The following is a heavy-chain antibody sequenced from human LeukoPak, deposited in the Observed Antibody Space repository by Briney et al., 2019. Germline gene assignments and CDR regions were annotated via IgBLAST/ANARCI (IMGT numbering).Heavy chain of an antibody. CDR3: ARGYGPGY. CDR1: GDSISSTNW. J-gene: IGHJ4*02. V-gene: IGHV4-4*02. D-gene: IGHD4-17*01. Sequence: SETLSLTCAVSGDSISSTNWWNWVRQPPGKVLEWIGEIDHRGNTNYNPSLKSRVSISADKSKNQFSLKLSSVTAADTAVYYCARGYGPGYWGQGTLVTVSA. CDR2: IDHRGNT.